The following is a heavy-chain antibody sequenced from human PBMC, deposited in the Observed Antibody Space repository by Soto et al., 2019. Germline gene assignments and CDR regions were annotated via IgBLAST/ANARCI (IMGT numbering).Heavy chain of an antibody. Sequence: EVHLLESGGGLVQPGGSLRLSCAASGFAFSTYAMSWVRQAPGKGLEWVSSVSGSGGSTFYTDSVKGRFTTSRDNSKNTLFLQMDSLRAEDPAAYYGAKGGLLTGVDYFDYWGQGTLVTVSS. D-gene: IGHD7-27*01. J-gene: IGHJ4*02. CDR3: AKGGLLTGVDYFDY. CDR2: VSGSGGST. V-gene: IGHV3-23*01. CDR1: GFAFSTYA.